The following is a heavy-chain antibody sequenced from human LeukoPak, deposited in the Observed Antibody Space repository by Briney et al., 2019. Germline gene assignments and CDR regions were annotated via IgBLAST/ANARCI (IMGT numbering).Heavy chain of an antibody. V-gene: IGHV1-46*01. D-gene: IGHD2-15*01. J-gene: IGHJ4*02. CDR3: AREWGCSGGSCYSGNTGYYFDY. CDR2: INPSGGST. Sequence: ASVKVSCKASGYTFTGYYMHWVRQAPGQGLEWMGIINPSGGSTSYAQKFQGRVTMTRDTSTSTVYMELSSLRSEDTAVYYCAREWGCSGGSCYSGNTGYYFDYWGQGTLVTVSS. CDR1: GYTFTGYY.